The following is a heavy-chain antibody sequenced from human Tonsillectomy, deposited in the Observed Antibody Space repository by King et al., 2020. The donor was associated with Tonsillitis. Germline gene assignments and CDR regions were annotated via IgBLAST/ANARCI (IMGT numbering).Heavy chain of an antibody. D-gene: IGHD6-19*01. CDR2: VYYSGST. Sequence: QLQESGPGLVKPSETLSLTCSVSGASITDYYWSWIRQPPGKGPEWIGYVYYSGSTNYNPSLKSRVTMSIDTSKNQFSLKLTSVTAADTAVYYCASRRGYTSGWYWFDPWGQGTLVTVSS. CDR1: GASITDYY. CDR3: ASRRGYTSGWYWFDP. V-gene: IGHV4-59*03. J-gene: IGHJ5*02.